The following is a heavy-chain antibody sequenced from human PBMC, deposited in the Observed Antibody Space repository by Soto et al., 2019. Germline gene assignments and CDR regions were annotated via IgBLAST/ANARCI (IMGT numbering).Heavy chain of an antibody. V-gene: IGHV1-58*01. CDR1: GFTFTSSA. CDR3: AADRLRLELPLPPYYYGMDV. J-gene: IGHJ6*02. Sequence: QMQLVQSGPEVKKPGTSVKVSCKASGFTFTSSAVQWVRQARGQRLELIGWIVVGSGNTNYAQKFQERVTITRDMSTSTAYMELSSLRSEDTAVYYCAADRLRLELPLPPYYYGMDVWGQGTTVTVSS. CDR2: IVVGSGNT. D-gene: IGHD1-7*01.